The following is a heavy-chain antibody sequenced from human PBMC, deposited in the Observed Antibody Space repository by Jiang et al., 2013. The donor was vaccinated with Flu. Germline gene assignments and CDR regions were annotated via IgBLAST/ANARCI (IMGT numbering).Heavy chain of an antibody. V-gene: IGHV5-51*01. D-gene: IGHD3-10*01. CDR1: GYSFTSYW. J-gene: IGHJ3*02. CDR3: ASPHITMVRGVISDAFDI. CDR2: IYPGDSDT. Sequence: GAEVKKPGESLKISCKGSGYSFTSYWIGWVRQMPGKGLEWMGIIYPGDSDTRYSPSFQGQVTISADKSIGTAYLQWSSLKASDTAMYYCASPHITMVRGVISDAFDIWGQGTMVTVSS.